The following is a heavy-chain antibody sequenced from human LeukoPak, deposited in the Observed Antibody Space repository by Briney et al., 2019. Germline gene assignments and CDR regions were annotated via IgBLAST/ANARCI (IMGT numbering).Heavy chain of an antibody. CDR3: ARGFLFHGMDV. CDR2: INHSGST. Sequence: GSLRLSCAASGFTFSSYGMHWVRQAPGKGLEWIGEINHSGSTNYNPSLKSRVTISVDTSKNQFSLKLSSVTAADTAVYYCARGFLFHGMDVWGQGTTVTISS. J-gene: IGHJ6*02. D-gene: IGHD3-10*01. V-gene: IGHV4-34*01. CDR1: GFTFSSYG.